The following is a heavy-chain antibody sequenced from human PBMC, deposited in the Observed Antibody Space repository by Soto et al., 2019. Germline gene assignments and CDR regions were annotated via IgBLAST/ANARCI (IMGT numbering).Heavy chain of an antibody. CDR3: ARDKWRASSSSQSPYWDGSGY. V-gene: IGHV1-69*13. D-gene: IGHD6-13*01. CDR1: GGTFSSYA. J-gene: IGHJ4*02. CDR2: IIPIFGTA. Sequence: GASVKVSCKASGGTFSSYAISWVRQAPGQGLEWMGGIIPIFGTANYAQKFQGRVTITADESTSTAYMELSSLRSEDTAVYYCARDKWRASSSSQSPYWDGSGYWGQGTLVTVSS.